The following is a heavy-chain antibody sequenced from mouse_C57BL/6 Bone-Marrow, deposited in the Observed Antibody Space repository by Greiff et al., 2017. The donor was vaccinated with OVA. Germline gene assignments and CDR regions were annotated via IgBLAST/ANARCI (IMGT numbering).Heavy chain of an antibody. J-gene: IGHJ2*01. CDR2: INPYNGGT. CDR1: GYTFTDYY. V-gene: IGHV1-19*01. D-gene: IGHD1-2*01. CDR3: ARSRLPLR. Sequence: VQLKESGPVLVKPGASVKMSCKASGYTFTDYYMNWVKQSHGKSLEWIGVINPYNGGTSYNQKFKGKATLTVDKSSSTAYMELNSLTSEDSAVYYCARSRLPLRWGQGTTLTVSS.